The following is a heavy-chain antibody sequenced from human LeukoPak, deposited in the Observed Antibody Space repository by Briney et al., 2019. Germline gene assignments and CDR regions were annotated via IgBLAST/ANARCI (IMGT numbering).Heavy chain of an antibody. Sequence: PSETLSLTCIVSGGSINSYYWNWIRQPPGKGLEWMGYVFYSGNTHYNPSLKSRVTISVDASTSQLSLKLSSVTAADTAVYYCARARDDYINNWFDPWGQGTLVTVSS. V-gene: IGHV4-59*01. D-gene: IGHD5-24*01. CDR1: GGSINSYY. CDR3: ARARDDYINNWFDP. CDR2: VFYSGNT. J-gene: IGHJ5*02.